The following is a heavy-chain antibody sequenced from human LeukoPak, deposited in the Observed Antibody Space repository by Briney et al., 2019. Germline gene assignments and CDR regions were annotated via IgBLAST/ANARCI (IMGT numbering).Heavy chain of an antibody. CDR3: AAVPPPGEYDITPTYDY. J-gene: IGHJ4*02. CDR1: GFTFTSSA. Sequence: SVKVSCKASGFTFTSSAMQWARQARGQRLEWIGWIVVGSGNTNYAQKFQERVTITRDMSTSTAYMELSSLRSEDTAVYYCAAVPPPGEYDITPTYDYWGQGTLVTVSS. CDR2: IVVGSGNT. V-gene: IGHV1-58*02. D-gene: IGHD3-9*01.